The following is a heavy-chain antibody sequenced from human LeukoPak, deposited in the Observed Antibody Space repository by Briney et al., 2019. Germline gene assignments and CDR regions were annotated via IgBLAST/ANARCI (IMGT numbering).Heavy chain of an antibody. CDR2: IYYGGT. J-gene: IGHJ4*02. CDR3: ARGTWSSSIDY. CDR1: GGSISSGYYY. Sequence: SEALSLTCTVSGGSISSGYYYWSWIRQPPGKGLEYIGYIYYGGTYYNPSLKSRVTISVDTSKNQFSLKLSSVTAADTAVYYCARGTWSSSIDYWGQGTLVTVSS. D-gene: IGHD6-6*01. V-gene: IGHV4-30-4*01.